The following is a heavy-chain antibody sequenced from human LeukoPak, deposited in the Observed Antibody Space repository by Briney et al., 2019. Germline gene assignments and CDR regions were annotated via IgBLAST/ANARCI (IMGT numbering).Heavy chain of an antibody. CDR3: AKLGSVYSSGSAHY. D-gene: IGHD6-19*01. CDR2: ITGSGGRT. CDR1: GFTFSSYA. V-gene: IGHV3-23*01. J-gene: IGHJ4*02. Sequence: GGSLRLSCAASGFTFSSYAMNWVRQAPGKGLEWVSAITGSGGRTYYADSVKGRFTISRDNSKNTLYLQMNSLRAEDTAVYYCAKLGSVYSSGSAHYWGQGTLVTVSS.